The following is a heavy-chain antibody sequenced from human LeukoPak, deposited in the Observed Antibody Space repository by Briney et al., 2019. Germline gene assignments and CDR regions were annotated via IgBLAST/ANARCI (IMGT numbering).Heavy chain of an antibody. CDR2: INTDGSST. Sequence: GESLKISCAASGFTFSSYWMHWVRQAPGKGLMWVSRINTDGSSTTYADSVKGRFTISRDNAKNTVYLQMHSLRAEDTAVYYCATGIKATQKTFDSWGQGTLVTVSS. CDR1: GFTFSSYW. J-gene: IGHJ4*02. V-gene: IGHV3-74*01. D-gene: IGHD1-14*01. CDR3: ATGIKATQKTFDS.